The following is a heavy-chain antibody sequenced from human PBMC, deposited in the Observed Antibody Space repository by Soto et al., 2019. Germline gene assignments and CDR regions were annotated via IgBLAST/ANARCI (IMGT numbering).Heavy chain of an antibody. CDR1: GFTFSNYC. J-gene: IGHJ4*02. D-gene: IGHD3-16*01. Sequence: GWSLILSCSAFGFTFSNYCMHWVRQAPGKGLEWVAVISYDGSNKYYGGAVKGRFTTSRDNSRSTLYLQMNGLRAEDTAVYYCAKGDLLWDPFDLWGQGTLVTVSS. CDR3: AKGDLLWDPFDL. CDR2: ISYDGSNK. V-gene: IGHV3-30*18.